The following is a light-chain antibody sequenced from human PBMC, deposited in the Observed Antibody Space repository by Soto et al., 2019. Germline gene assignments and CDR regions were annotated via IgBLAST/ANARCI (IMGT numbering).Light chain of an antibody. CDR3: QQYDAYPLT. J-gene: IGKJ4*01. CDR1: QSISTW. CDR2: KAS. Sequence: DIQMTQSPSTLSASVGDRVTISCRASQSISTWLAWYQQKPGKAPKLLIHKASTLESGVPSRFSGGGSGTDFTLIIHSLQPYDFATYYCQQYDAYPLTFGGGTKVDIK. V-gene: IGKV1-5*03.